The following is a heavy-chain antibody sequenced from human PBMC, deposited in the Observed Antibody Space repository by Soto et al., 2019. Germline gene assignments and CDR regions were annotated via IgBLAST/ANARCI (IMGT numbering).Heavy chain of an antibody. D-gene: IGHD3-22*01. CDR2: ISAYNGNT. CDR1: CYSFPSYG. J-gene: IGHJ4*02. Sequence: SVKVSYKASCYSFPSYGISWVRQAPGQGLEWMGWISAYNGNTNYAQKIQGRVTMTTDTSTSTAYMELRSLRSDDTDVYYCARGGQRVVVTTIDYWGQGTLVTVYS. V-gene: IGHV1-18*01. CDR3: ARGGQRVVVTTIDY.